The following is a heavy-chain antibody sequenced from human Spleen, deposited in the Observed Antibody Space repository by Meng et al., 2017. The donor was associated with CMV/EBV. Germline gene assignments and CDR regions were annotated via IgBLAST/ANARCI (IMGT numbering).Heavy chain of an antibody. J-gene: IGHJ3*02. CDR3: ARDADPFDI. CDR1: GYSISSGYY. V-gene: IGHV4-38-2*02. CDR2: IHNSGST. Sequence: GSLRLPCTVSGYSISSGYYWGWDRQPPGKGLEWIANIHNSGSTYYNPSLKSRVAISLDTSKNQFSLKLTSVTATDTAVYYCARDADPFDIWGQGTMVTVSS.